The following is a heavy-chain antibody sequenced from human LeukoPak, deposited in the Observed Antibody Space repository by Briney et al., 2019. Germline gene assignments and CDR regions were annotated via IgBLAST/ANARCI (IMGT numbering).Heavy chain of an antibody. CDR1: GGSISSGGYY. CDR3: AREGGYPHDGAFDI. V-gene: IGHV4-30-2*01. CDR2: IYHSGST. D-gene: IGHD3-22*01. Sequence: PSQTLSLTCTVSGGSISSGGYYWSWIRQPPGKGLEWIGYIYHSGSTYYNPSLKSRVTISVDRSKNQFSLKLSSVTAADTAVYDCAREGGYPHDGAFDIWGQGTMVTVSS. J-gene: IGHJ3*02.